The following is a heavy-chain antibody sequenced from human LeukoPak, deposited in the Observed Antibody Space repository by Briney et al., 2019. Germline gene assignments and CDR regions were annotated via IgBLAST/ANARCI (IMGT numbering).Heavy chain of an antibody. V-gene: IGHV3-23*01. CDR2: ISGSGGRT. D-gene: IGHD2-2*01. CDR3: AKPVPAAAPYYYYGMDV. CDR1: GFTFSSSA. Sequence: GGSLRLSCAASGFTFSSSAMSWVRQAPGKGLEWVSAISGSGGRTYYADSVKGRFTISRDNSKKTLYLQMNSLRAEDTAVYYCAKPVPAAAPYYYYGMDVWGQGTTVTVSS. J-gene: IGHJ6*02.